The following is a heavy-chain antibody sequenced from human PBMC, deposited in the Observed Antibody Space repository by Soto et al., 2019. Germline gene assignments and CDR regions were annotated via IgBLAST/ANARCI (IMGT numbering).Heavy chain of an antibody. CDR2: VSAYNGET. Sequence: QIRLEQSESEVKKPGASVRVSCKASGYTFTPYVFSWVRQAPGQGLEWMGWVSAYNGETRLAERFQGRVTMTTDTATATGYLGLMSVRTDETAVYYCARTCPLCGWYKHDLYNDGLDVWGQVTTMTASS. J-gene: IGHJ6*02. V-gene: IGHV1-18*04. D-gene: IGHD6-19*01. CDR1: GYTFTPYV. CDR3: ARTCPLCGWYKHDLYNDGLDV.